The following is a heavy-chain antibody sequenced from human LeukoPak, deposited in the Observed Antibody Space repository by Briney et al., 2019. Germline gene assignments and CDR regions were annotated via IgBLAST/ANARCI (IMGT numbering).Heavy chain of an antibody. CDR3: NDILTGSHP. V-gene: IGHV3-23*01. CDR1: GFTFSSYA. Sequence: GGSLRLSCAASGFTFSSYAMSWVRQAPGKGLEWVSAIRDSGSSIHYADSVKGRFTTSRDNSKNTLYLQMNSLRAEDTAVYYCNDILTGSHPWGQGTLVTVSS. D-gene: IGHD3-9*01. J-gene: IGHJ5*02. CDR2: IRDSGSSI.